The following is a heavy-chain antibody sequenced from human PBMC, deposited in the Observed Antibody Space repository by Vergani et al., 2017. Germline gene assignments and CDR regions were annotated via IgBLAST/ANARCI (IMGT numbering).Heavy chain of an antibody. CDR2: IIPILGIA. V-gene: IGHV1-69*09. CDR1: GGTFSSYA. D-gene: IGHD5-18*01. J-gene: IGHJ6*02. CDR3: AREVDTAKPPGAAGYYYYGMDV. Sequence: QVQLVQSGAEVKKPGSSVKVSCKASGGTFSSYAISWVRQAPGQGLEWMGRIIPILGIANYAQKFQGRVTITADKSTSTAYMELSSLRSEDTAVYYCAREVDTAKPPGAAGYYYYGMDVWGQGTTVTVSS.